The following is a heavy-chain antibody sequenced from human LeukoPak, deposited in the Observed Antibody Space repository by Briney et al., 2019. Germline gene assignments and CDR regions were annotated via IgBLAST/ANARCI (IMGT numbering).Heavy chain of an antibody. V-gene: IGHV3-23*01. J-gene: IGHJ5*02. Sequence: GGSLRLSCAASGLHFSGTAMSWVRQAPGKGLECVSAISHDGMNAYYADSVEGRFTISRDNSKKTVSLEMSSLTAADTGVYYCAKDGAQYSSGPECDPRGQGALVTVSP. D-gene: IGHD6-19*01. CDR3: AKDGAQYSSGPECDP. CDR1: GLHFSGTA. CDR2: ISHDGMNA.